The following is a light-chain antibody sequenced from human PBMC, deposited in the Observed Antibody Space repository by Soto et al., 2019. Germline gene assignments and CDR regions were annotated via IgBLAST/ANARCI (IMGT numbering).Light chain of an antibody. CDR3: QQYNNWPPST. J-gene: IGKJ5*01. CDR2: GAS. Sequence: MTQSPSSVSASVGDRVTISCRASQSVSSNHLAWYQQKPGQAPRLLIYGASTRATGIPARFSGSGSGTEFTLTISSLQSEDFAVYYCQQYNNWPPSTFGQGTRLEIK. CDR1: QSVSSN. V-gene: IGKV3-15*01.